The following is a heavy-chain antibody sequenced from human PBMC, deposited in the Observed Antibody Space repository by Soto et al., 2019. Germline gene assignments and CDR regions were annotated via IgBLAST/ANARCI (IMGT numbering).Heavy chain of an antibody. CDR1: GFTFSSYG. Sequence: QVQLVESGGGVVQPGRSLRLSCAASGFTFSSYGMHWVRQAPRKGLDWVAVIWYDGSNKYYADYVKGRFTISRDNSKNTMYMQMNSVRAEDTAVYYCARESGALTVTRYNWFDPWGQGTLVTVSS. V-gene: IGHV3-33*01. CDR3: ARESGALTVTRYNWFDP. D-gene: IGHD4-4*01. J-gene: IGHJ5*02. CDR2: IWYDGSNK.